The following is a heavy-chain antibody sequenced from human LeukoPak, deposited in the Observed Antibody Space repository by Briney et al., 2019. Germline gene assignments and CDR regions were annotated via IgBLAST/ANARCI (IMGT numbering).Heavy chain of an antibody. J-gene: IGHJ4*02. CDR1: GFTVSSNY. CDR3: AKYSYGYDAFDY. D-gene: IGHD5-18*01. V-gene: IGHV3-66*01. Sequence: GGSLRLSCAASGFTVSSNYMSWVRQAPGKGLEWVSVIYSGDSTYYADSVKGRFTISRDNSKNTLHLQMNSLRVEDTAVYYCAKYSYGYDAFDYWGQGTLVTVSS. CDR2: IYSGDST.